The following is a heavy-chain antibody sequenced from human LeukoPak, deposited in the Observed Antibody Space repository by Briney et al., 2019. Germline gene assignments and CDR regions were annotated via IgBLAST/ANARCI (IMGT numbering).Heavy chain of an antibody. D-gene: IGHD5-18*01. CDR1: VFSLSSYA. V-gene: IGHV3-64*01. CDR3: ARDFSYGSGFDY. Sequence: GGSLRLSCAPSVFSLSSYALHWVRQAPGKGLQYVSGISNGGSIDYANSVKGRFTVSRDNSKNTLYLQMGSLRPEDMAVYYCARDFSYGSGFDYWGQGILVTVSS. J-gene: IGHJ4*02. CDR2: ISNGGSI.